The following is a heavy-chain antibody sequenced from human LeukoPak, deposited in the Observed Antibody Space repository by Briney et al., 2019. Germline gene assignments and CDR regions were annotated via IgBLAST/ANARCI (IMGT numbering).Heavy chain of an antibody. V-gene: IGHV4-39*01. CDR3: ARHPDYDFWSGYYTAFWFDY. CDR2: IYYSGST. D-gene: IGHD3-3*01. CDR1: GGSISSSSYY. Sequence: SETLSLTCTVSGGSISSSSYYWGWIRQPPGKGLEWIGSIYYSGSTYYNPSLKSRVTISVDTSKNQFSLKLSSVTAADTAVYYCARHPDYDFWSGYYTAFWFDYWGQGTLVTVSS. J-gene: IGHJ4*02.